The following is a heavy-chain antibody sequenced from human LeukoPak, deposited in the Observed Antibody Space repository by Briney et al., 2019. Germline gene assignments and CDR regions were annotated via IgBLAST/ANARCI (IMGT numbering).Heavy chain of an antibody. CDR2: INWNGDRT. CDR1: GFTFDDYG. V-gene: IGHV3-20*04. CDR3: ARKGYYGSGTYRDY. J-gene: IGHJ4*02. D-gene: IGHD3-10*01. Sequence: TGGSLRLSCAASGFTFDDYGMSWVRQAPGKGLEWVSGINWNGDRTGYADSVRGRFTISRDNAKNSLYLQMNSLRAEDTALYYCARKGYYGSGTYRDYWGQGTLVTVSS.